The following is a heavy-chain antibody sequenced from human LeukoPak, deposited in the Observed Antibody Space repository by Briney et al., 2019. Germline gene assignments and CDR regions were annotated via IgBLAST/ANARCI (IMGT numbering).Heavy chain of an antibody. V-gene: IGHV1-46*01. CDR1: GYTFTSYY. J-gene: IGHJ4*02. CDR2: INPSGGST. Sequence: ASVKVSRKASGYTFTSYYMRWVRQAPGQGLEWMGIINPSGGSTSYAQKFQGRVTMTRDTSTSTVYMELSSLRSADTAVYYCARDAIYDSSGYYEIDYWGQGTLVTVSS. D-gene: IGHD3-22*01. CDR3: ARDAIYDSSGYYEIDY.